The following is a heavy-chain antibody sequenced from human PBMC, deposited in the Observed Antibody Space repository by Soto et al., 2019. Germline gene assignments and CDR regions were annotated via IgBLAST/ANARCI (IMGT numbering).Heavy chain of an antibody. J-gene: IGHJ4*02. D-gene: IGHD3-22*01. CDR3: ARDLESYYYDSSGYFDY. Sequence: SETLSLTCAVYGGSFSGYYWSWIRQPPGKGLEWIGEINHSGSTNYNPSLKSRVTISVDTSKNQFSLKLSSVTAADTAVYYCARDLESYYYDSSGYFDYWGQGTLVT. CDR2: INHSGST. V-gene: IGHV4-34*01. CDR1: GGSFSGYY.